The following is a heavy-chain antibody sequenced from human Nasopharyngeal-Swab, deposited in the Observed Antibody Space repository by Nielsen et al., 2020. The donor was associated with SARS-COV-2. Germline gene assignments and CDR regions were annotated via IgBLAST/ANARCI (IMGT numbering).Heavy chain of an antibody. CDR2: FDPEDGET. CDR3: ATASPHYDILTGYYHNWFDP. J-gene: IGHJ5*02. V-gene: IGHV1-24*01. CDR1: GYTLTELS. Sequence: ASVKVSCKVSGYTLTELSMHWVRQAPGKGLEWRGGFDPEDGETIYAQKFQGRVTMTEDTSTDTAYMELSSLRSEDTAVYYCATASPHYDILTGYYHNWFDPWGQGTLVTVSS. D-gene: IGHD3-9*01.